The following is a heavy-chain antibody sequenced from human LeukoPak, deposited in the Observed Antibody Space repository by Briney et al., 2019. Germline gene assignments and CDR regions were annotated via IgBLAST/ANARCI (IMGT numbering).Heavy chain of an antibody. CDR1: GGSISSYY. CDR3: ARANARLAFDI. V-gene: IGHV4-59*01. CDR2: IYYSGST. Sequence: PSETLSLTCTVSGGSISSYYWSWIRQPPGKGLEWIGYIYYSGSTNYNPSLKSRVTISVDTSKNQFSLKLSSVTAADTAVYYCARANARLAFDIWGQGTMVTVSS. J-gene: IGHJ3*02. D-gene: IGHD4/OR15-4a*01.